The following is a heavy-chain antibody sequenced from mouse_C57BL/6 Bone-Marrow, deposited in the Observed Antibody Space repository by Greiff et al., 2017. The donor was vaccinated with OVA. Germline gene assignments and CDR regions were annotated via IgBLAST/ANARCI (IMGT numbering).Heavy chain of an antibody. V-gene: IGHV5-12*01. Sequence: EVKLMESGGDLVKPGGSLKLSCAASGFTFSSYGMSWVRQTPDKRLEWVAYISNGGGSTYYPDTVKGRFTISRDNAKNTLYLQMSRLKSEDTAMYYCARPLYDGYYYPLAYWGQGTLVTVSA. CDR2: ISNGGGST. CDR3: ARPLYDGYYYPLAY. CDR1: GFTFSSYG. J-gene: IGHJ3*01. D-gene: IGHD2-3*01.